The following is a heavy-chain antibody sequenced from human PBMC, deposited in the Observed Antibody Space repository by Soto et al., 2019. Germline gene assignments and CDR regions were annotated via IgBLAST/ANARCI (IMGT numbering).Heavy chain of an antibody. Sequence: GGSLRLSCAASGFTFSSHGMDWVRQAPGKGLEWVSYISSSSLTIHYADSVKGRFTISRDNAKNSLYLQMNSLRDEDTAVYYCARVHVGGPAAATRAMDVWGTGTSDPVSS. CDR1: GFTFSSHG. D-gene: IGHD2-15*01. V-gene: IGHV3-48*02. J-gene: IGHJ6*04. CDR2: ISSSSLTI. CDR3: ARVHVGGPAAATRAMDV.